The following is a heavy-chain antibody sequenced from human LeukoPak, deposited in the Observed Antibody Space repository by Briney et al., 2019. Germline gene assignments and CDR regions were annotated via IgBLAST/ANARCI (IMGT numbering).Heavy chain of an antibody. CDR1: GGSISSYY. CDR3: ARLGRPAAFDI. Sequence: PSETLSLTCTVSGGSISSYYWSWIRQPPGKGLEWIGYIYYSGNTNYNPSLKSRVTISIDTSKNQFSLKLTSVTAADTALYYCARLGRPAAFDIWGQGTMVTVSS. V-gene: IGHV4-59*08. D-gene: IGHD3-16*01. J-gene: IGHJ3*02. CDR2: IYYSGNT.